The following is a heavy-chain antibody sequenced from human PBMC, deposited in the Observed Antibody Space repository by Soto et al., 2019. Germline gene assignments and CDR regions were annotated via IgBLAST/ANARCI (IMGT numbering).Heavy chain of an antibody. Sequence: QVQLQESGPGLVKPSQTLSLTCTVSGGSISSGGYYWSWIRQHPGKGLEWIGYIYYSGSTYYNPSLKGRVTLSVDPAKNQFSLKLGSVTAADTAVYYWGRAAEGGGRFDPWGQGTLVTVSS. V-gene: IGHV4-31*03. CDR1: GGSISSGGYY. J-gene: IGHJ5*02. CDR3: GRAAEGGGRFDP. CDR2: IYYSGST. D-gene: IGHD3-16*01.